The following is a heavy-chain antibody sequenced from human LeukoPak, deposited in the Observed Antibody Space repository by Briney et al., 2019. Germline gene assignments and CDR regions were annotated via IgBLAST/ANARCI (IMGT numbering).Heavy chain of an antibody. D-gene: IGHD1-14*01. J-gene: IGHJ4*02. V-gene: IGHV3-23*01. Sequence: GGSLRLSCAASGFTFSSYAMNWVRQAPGKGLEWVSAISGSGGRTHYADSVKGRFTISRDNSKNTLYLQMNGLRAEDTAVYYCAKPARTDYADYWGQGTLVTVSS. CDR2: ISGSGGRT. CDR3: AKPARTDYADY. CDR1: GFTFSSYA.